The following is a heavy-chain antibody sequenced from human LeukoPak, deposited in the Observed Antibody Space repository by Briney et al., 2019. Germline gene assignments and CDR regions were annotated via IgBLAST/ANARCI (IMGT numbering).Heavy chain of an antibody. CDR1: GYSFNDYY. J-gene: IGHJ4*02. D-gene: IGHD3-9*01. Sequence: ASVKVSCKTSGYSFNDYYLHWVRQAPGQGLEWMGWINPNSGRTNSAPKFQGRVTLTTDTSITTAYMELTSLISGDTALYYCARDSSDGLTGYYHFWGQGTLVTVSS. CDR2: INPNSGRT. CDR3: ARDSSDGLTGYYHF. V-gene: IGHV1-2*02.